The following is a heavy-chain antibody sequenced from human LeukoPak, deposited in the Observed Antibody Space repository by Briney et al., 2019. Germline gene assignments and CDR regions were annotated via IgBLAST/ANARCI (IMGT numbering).Heavy chain of an antibody. CDR3: ASLSRDCTNGVCHYYFDY. CDR2: INHSGST. J-gene: IGHJ4*02. D-gene: IGHD2-8*01. Sequence: SETLSLTCAVYGGSFSGYYWSRIRQPPGKGLEWIGEINHSGSTNYNPSLKSRVTISVDTSKNQFSLKLSSVTAADTAVYYCASLSRDCTNGVCHYYFDYWGQGTLVTVSS. V-gene: IGHV4-34*01. CDR1: GGSFSGYY.